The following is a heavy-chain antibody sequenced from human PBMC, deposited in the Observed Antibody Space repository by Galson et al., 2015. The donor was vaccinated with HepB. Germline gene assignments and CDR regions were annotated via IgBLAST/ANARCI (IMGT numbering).Heavy chain of an antibody. V-gene: IGHV1-3*04. D-gene: IGHD1-26*01. CDR1: GYTFTGYA. Sequence: SVKVSCKASGYTFTGYAIHWVRQAPGQRLEWMGWINTGNDNTKYSQKFQGRVTITSDTSASTAYMELSNLRSEDTAVYYCAIGLGATTRNYWGQGTLVTVSS. J-gene: IGHJ4*02. CDR2: INTGNDNT. CDR3: AIGLGATTRNY.